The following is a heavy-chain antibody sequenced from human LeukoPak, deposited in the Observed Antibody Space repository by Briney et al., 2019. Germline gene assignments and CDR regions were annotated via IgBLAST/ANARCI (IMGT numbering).Heavy chain of an antibody. V-gene: IGHV4-59*01. J-gene: IGHJ4*02. CDR1: GGSISSYY. D-gene: IGHD5-18*01. CDR2: IYYSGST. CDR3: ARGNVDTAMVDY. Sequence: SETLSLTCTVSGGSISSYYWSWIRQPPGKGLEWIGYIYYSGSTSYNPSLKSRVTISVDTSKNQFSLKLSSVTAADTAVYYCARGNVDTAMVDYWGQGTLVTVSS.